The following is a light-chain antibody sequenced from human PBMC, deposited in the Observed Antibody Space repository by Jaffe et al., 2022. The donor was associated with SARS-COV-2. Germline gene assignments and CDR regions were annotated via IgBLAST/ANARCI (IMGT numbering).Light chain of an antibody. J-gene: IGLJ3*02. CDR1: ISNIGRNP. Sequence: QSALTQPPSASGTPGQRVTISCSGSISNIGRNPVNWYQQFPGTAPKLVIYSNNERPSGVPVRVSASKSGTSASLAISGLQSEDEAHYYCSSWDDSLSGVVFGGGTKLTVL. CDR2: SNN. V-gene: IGLV1-44*01. CDR3: SSWDDSLSGVV.